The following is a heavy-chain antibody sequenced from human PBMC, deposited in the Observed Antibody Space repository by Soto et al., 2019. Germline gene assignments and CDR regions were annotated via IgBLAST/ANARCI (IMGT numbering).Heavy chain of an antibody. V-gene: IGHV4-4*02. J-gene: IGHJ3*02. CDR1: SGSISSSNW. CDR3: ARGESYYDILTGINGGDAFDI. CDR2: IYHSGST. D-gene: IGHD3-9*01. Sequence: QVQLQESGPGLVKPSGTLSLTCAVSSGSISSSNWWSWVRQPPGKGLEWIGEIYHSGSTNYNPSLKSRVTISVDKSKNQFSLKLSSVTAADTAVYYCARGESYYDILTGINGGDAFDIWGQGTMVTVSS.